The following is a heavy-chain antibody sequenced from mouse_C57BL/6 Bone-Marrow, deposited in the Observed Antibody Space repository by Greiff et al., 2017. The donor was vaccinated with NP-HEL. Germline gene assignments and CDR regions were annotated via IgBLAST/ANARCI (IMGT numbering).Heavy chain of an antibody. CDR3: ARDYYGSRYYYAMDY. Sequence: QVQLQQPGAELVMPGASVKLSCKASGYTFTSYWMHWVKQRPGQGLEWIGEIDPSDSYTNYHQQFKGKSTLTVDKSSSTAYMQLSSLTSEDSAVYYCARDYYGSRYYYAMDYWGQGTSVTVSS. D-gene: IGHD1-1*01. J-gene: IGHJ4*01. V-gene: IGHV1-69*01. CDR1: GYTFTSYW. CDR2: IDPSDSYT.